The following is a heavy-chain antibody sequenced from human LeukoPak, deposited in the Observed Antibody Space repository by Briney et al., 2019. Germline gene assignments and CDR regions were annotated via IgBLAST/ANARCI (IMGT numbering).Heavy chain of an antibody. V-gene: IGHV4-39*01. J-gene: IGHJ4*02. CDR3: ARHGGYCSGGTCYDY. Sequence: PSETLSLTCTVSGGSISSSSYYWGWIRQPPGKGLEWIGSIYYSGSTYYNPSLKSRVTISVDTSKNQFSLKLSSVTAAGTAVYYCARHGGYCSGGTCYDYWGQGTLVTVSS. D-gene: IGHD2-15*01. CDR1: GGSISSSSYY. CDR2: IYYSGST.